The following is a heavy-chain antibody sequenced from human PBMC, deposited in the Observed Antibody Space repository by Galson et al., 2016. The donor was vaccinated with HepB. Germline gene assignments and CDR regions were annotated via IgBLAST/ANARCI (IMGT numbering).Heavy chain of an antibody. CDR3: VRDGQWPPRGIALDI. V-gene: IGHV3-33*01. D-gene: IGHD6-13*01. J-gene: IGHJ3*02. Sequence: SLRLSCAVSGFSFNKYGMHWVRQAPGKGLEWVAVIRHDGNNRNYVDSVKGRFTISRDNSKNTLYLQMNSLRVEDAAIYFCVRDGQWPPRGIALDIWGQGTKVTVS. CDR1: GFSFNKYG. CDR2: IRHDGNNR.